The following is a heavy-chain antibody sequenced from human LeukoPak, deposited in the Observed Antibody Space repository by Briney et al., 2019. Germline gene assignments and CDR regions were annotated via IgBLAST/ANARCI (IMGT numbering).Heavy chain of an antibody. J-gene: IGHJ4*02. CDR3: ARGIGSGSYFGY. CDR2: INPSGST. V-gene: IGHV4-34*01. CDR1: GGSFSGYY. Sequence: SETLSLTCTVYGGSFSGYYWTWIRQPPGKGLEWIGEINPSGSTNYNPSLKSRVTMSVDTSRIQVSLKLNSLTAADTSLYYCARGIGSGSYFGYWGQGTLVAVSS. D-gene: IGHD3-10*01.